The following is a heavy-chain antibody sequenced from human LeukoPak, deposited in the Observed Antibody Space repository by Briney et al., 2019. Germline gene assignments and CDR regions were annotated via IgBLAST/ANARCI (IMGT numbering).Heavy chain of an antibody. CDR1: GFTFTNYA. D-gene: IGHD2-15*01. CDR3: AKEYMAAAVYYFDY. V-gene: IGHV3-23*01. Sequence: GGSLRLSCAASGFTFTNYAMSWVRQAPGKGLEWVSSINPSSGNTYYADSVKGRFTISGDNSKNTLYLQMNSLRAEDTAVYYCAKEYMAAAVYYFDYWGQGTLVTVSS. CDR2: INPSSGNT. J-gene: IGHJ4*02.